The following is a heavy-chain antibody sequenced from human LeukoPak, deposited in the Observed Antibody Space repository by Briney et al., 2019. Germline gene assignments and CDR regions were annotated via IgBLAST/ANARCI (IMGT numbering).Heavy chain of an antibody. Sequence: SETLSLTCTVSGDSITSSYYYWGWIRQPPGKGLEWFGSIYYSGSTYSNPSLKSRATISVDTSKNQFSLNLSSVTAADTAVYYCARQRDAAAGTDYWGQGILVTVSS. CDR3: ARQRDAAAGTDY. CDR2: IYYSGST. D-gene: IGHD6-13*01. V-gene: IGHV4-39*01. J-gene: IGHJ4*02. CDR1: GDSITSSYYY.